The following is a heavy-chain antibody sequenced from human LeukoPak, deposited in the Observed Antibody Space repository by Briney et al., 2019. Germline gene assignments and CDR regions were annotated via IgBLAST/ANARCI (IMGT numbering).Heavy chain of an antibody. D-gene: IGHD6-13*01. CDR3: ARDVIGSSGQFDY. CDR2: IYYSGST. Sequence: SETLSLTCTVSGGSISSYYWSWIRQPPGKGLEWIGYIYYSGSTNYNPSLKSRVTISLDTSKNQFSLKLSSVTAADTAVYYCARDVIGSSGQFDYWGQGTLVTVSS. J-gene: IGHJ4*02. V-gene: IGHV4-59*12. CDR1: GGSISSYY.